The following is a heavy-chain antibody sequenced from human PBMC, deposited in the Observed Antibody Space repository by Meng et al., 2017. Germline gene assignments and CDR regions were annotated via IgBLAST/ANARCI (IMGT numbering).Heavy chain of an antibody. J-gene: IGHJ3*02. CDR2: IYYGGST. CDR1: GDSISNYY. D-gene: IGHD3-3*01. Sequence: SETLSLTCTVSGDSISNYYWSWIRQPPGKGLEWIGYIYYGGSTIYNPSLRSRVTISVDTSKNQFSLKLSSVTAADTAVYYCARGLRFLEWLSSETDAFDIWGQGTMVTVSS. CDR3: ARGLRFLEWLSSETDAFDI. V-gene: IGHV4-59*12.